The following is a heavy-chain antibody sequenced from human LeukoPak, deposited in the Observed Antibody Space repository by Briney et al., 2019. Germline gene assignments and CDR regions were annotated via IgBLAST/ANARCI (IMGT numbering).Heavy chain of an antibody. Sequence: PGGSLRLSCTASGFTFGDYAMSWFRQAPGKGLEWVGFIRSKAYGGTTEYAASVKGRFTISRDDSKSIAYLQMNSLKTEDTAVYYCTRERQLYYYDSSGYVDYWGQGTLVTVSS. CDR3: TRERQLYYYDSSGYVDY. D-gene: IGHD3-22*01. CDR1: GFTFGDYA. CDR2: IRSKAYGGTT. J-gene: IGHJ4*02. V-gene: IGHV3-49*03.